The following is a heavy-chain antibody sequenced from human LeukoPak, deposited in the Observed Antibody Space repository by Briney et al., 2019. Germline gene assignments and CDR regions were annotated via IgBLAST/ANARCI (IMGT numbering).Heavy chain of an antibody. CDR1: GGSFSGYY. CDR2: INHSGST. V-gene: IGHV4-34*01. J-gene: IGHJ4*02. D-gene: IGHD3-22*01. Sequence: SETLSLTCAVYGGSFSGYYWSWIRQPPGKGLEWIGEINHSGSTNYNPSLKSRVTISVDTSKNQFSLKLSSVTAADTAVYYCARDQYYYDSSGYYRFDSWGQGTLVTVSS. CDR3: ARDQYYYDSSGYYRFDS.